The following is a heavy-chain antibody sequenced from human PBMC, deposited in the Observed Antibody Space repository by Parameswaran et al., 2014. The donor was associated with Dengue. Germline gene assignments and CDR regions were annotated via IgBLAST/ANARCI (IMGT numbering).Heavy chain of an antibody. D-gene: IGHD1-7*01. Sequence: WIRQPPGKGLEWISYIVETSKAIFYADSVKGRFTISRDNGKNSLYLEMNSLRDEDTAIYYCARDRPNWNYDLWGQGTLVTVSS. CDR3: ARDRPNWNYDL. V-gene: IGHV3-48*02. J-gene: IGHJ5*02. CDR2: IVETSKAI.